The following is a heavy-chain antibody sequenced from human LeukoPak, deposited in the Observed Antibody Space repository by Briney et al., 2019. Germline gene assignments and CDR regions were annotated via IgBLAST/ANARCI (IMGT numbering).Heavy chain of an antibody. J-gene: IGHJ5*02. D-gene: IGHD6-13*01. V-gene: IGHV3-21*01. CDR3: ARHSPIAA. Sequence: GGSLRLSCAPSGFTFSRHGMHWVRQAPGKGLEWVSSISSSSSYIYYADSVKGRFTISRDNAKNSLYLQMNSLRAEDTAVYYCARHSPIAAWGQGTLVTVSS. CDR1: GFTFSRHG. CDR2: ISSSSSYI.